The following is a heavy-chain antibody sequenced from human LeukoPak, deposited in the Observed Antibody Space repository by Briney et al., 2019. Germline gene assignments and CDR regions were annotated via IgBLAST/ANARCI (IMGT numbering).Heavy chain of an antibody. Sequence: GGSLRLSCAASGFTFSSYSMNWVRQAPGKGLEWVSSISSSSSYIYYADSVKGRFTISRDNAKNSLYLQMNSLRAEDTAVYYCAGDITEIVVAIDDAFDIWGQGTMVTVSS. D-gene: IGHD3-22*01. CDR3: AGDITEIVVAIDDAFDI. CDR1: GFTFSSYS. CDR2: ISSSSSYI. V-gene: IGHV3-21*01. J-gene: IGHJ3*02.